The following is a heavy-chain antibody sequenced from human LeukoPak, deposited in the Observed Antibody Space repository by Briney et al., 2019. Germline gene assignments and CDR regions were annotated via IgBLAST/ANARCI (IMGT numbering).Heavy chain of an antibody. CDR2: IYYNGGT. CDR1: GGSLSPYY. Sequence: SEALSLTCNVSGGSLSPYYWNWIRHPPGKGLEWIGHIYYNGGTNYNPSLKSRVTILLDMSTTTFPLKRDSVTAAHTALFYCARDPRPNRNNWFDPWGQGTQVSVSP. V-gene: IGHV4-59*01. D-gene: IGHD3-10*01. J-gene: IGHJ5*02. CDR3: ARDPRPNRNNWFDP.